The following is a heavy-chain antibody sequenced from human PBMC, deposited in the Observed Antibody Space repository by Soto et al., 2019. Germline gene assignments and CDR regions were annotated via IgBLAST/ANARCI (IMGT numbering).Heavy chain of an antibody. Sequence: VPLVESGGGLIQPGGSLRLSCAASGFTVSNNHMTWVRQAPGRGPQWVSTVYPGGNTYHADSVKGRFAISRDNSKDMLYIQMNSLRAEDTAVYYCATGLDTSKSGYWGQGTLVTVSS. CDR3: ATGLDTSKSGY. CDR2: VYPGGNT. V-gene: IGHV3-53*01. CDR1: GFTVSNNH. D-gene: IGHD5-18*01. J-gene: IGHJ4*02.